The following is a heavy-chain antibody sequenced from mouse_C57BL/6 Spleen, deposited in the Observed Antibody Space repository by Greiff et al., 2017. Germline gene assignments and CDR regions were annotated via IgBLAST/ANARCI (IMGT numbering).Heavy chain of an antibody. Sequence: QVQLQQPGAELVKPGASVKLSCKASGYTFTSYWMHWVKQRPGRGLEWIGRIDPNSGGTKYNEKFKSKATLTVDKPSSTAYMQLSSLTTEDSAVYDSARFYYGSSWGGYFDVWGTGTTVTVSS. D-gene: IGHD1-1*01. J-gene: IGHJ1*03. CDR3: ARFYYGSSWGGYFDV. CDR2: IDPNSGGT. CDR1: GYTFTSYW. V-gene: IGHV1-72*01.